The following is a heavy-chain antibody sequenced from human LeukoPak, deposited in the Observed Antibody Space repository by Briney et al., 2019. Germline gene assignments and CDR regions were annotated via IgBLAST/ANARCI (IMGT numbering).Heavy chain of an antibody. J-gene: IGHJ4*02. D-gene: IGHD4-17*01. CDR1: GFTFSSYG. Sequence: GRSLRLSCAASGFTFSSYGMHWVRQAPGKGLEWVAVISYDGSNKYYADSVKGRFTISRDNSKNTLYLQMNSLRAEDTAVYYCAKVSYGDYSDHWGQGTLVTVSS. V-gene: IGHV3-30*18. CDR3: AKVSYGDYSDH. CDR2: ISYDGSNK.